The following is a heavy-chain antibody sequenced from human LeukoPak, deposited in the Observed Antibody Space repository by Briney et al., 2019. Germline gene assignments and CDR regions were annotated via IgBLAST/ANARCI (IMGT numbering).Heavy chain of an antibody. CDR3: ARSLTTITIYNWFDP. CDR2: IYYSGST. CDR1: GGSISSSSYY. Sequence: SETLSLTCTVSGGSISSSSYYWGWIRQPPGKGLEWIGSIYYSGSTYYNPSLKSRVTISVDTSKNQFSLKLSSVTAADTAVYYCARSLTTITIYNWFDPWGKGTLVTVSS. V-gene: IGHV4-39*07. J-gene: IGHJ5*02. D-gene: IGHD4-11*01.